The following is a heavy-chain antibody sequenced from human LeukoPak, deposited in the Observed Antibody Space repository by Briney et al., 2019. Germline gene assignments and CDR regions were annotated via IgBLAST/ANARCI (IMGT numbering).Heavy chain of an antibody. CDR3: ASLGGCSSTSCYGIGQFDY. V-gene: IGHV4-59*01. CDR1: GGSISSYY. Sequence: KTSETLSLTCTVSGGSISSYYWSWIRQPPGKGLEWIGYIYYSGSTNYNPSLKSRVTISVDTSKNQFSLKLSSVTAADTAVYYCASLGGCSSTSCYGIGQFDYWGQGTLVTVSS. CDR2: IYYSGST. J-gene: IGHJ4*02. D-gene: IGHD2-2*01.